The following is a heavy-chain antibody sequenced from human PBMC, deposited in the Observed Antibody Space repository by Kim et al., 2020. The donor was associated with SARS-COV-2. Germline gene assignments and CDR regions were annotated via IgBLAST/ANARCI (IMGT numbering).Heavy chain of an antibody. Sequence: GSLRLSCAASGFTFSSYDTHWVRQATGKGLEWVSAIGTAGDTYYPGSVKGRFTISRENAKNSLYLQMNSLRAGDTAVYYCARMGTVAGYYYYYGMDVWGQGTTVTVSS. CDR3: ARMGTVAGYYYYYGMDV. D-gene: IGHD6-19*01. CDR2: IGTAGDT. J-gene: IGHJ6*02. CDR1: GFTFSSYD. V-gene: IGHV3-13*01.